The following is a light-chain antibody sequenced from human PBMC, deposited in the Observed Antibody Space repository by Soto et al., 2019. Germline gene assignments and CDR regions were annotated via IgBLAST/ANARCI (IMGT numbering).Light chain of an antibody. CDR2: DAS. CDR3: QQSYSIPLT. J-gene: IGKJ4*01. V-gene: IGKV1-39*01. CDR1: QDISNY. Sequence: DIQMTQSPSSLSASVGDRVTITCQASQDISNYLNWYQQKPGKAPKLLIYDASNLETGVPSRFSGSGSGTHFTLTISSLQREDFATYYCQQSYSIPLTFGGGTKVEIK.